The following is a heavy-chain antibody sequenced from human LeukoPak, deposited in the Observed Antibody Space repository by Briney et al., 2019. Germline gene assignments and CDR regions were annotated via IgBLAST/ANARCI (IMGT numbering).Heavy chain of an antibody. CDR3: TTADSSRWGATDFDY. CDR1: GFTFSNTW. J-gene: IGHJ4*02. D-gene: IGHD1-26*01. Sequence: GRSLRLSRAASGFTFSNTWMSSVRQAPGKWLEWVEPIISKTDGGTTDYAAPVKGRFTISKDDSKNTLYLQMNSLTTEDTAVYYCTTADSSRWGATDFDYWGQGTLVTVSS. CDR2: IISKTDGGTT. V-gene: IGHV3-15*01.